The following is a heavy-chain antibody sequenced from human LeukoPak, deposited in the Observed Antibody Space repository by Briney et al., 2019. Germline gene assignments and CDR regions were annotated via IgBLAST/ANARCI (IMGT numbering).Heavy chain of an antibody. J-gene: IGHJ4*02. CDR3: ARLGSWYAPVGSPDY. CDR1: GGSVSSYY. CDR2: IYYSGSS. Sequence: SETLSLTCTVSGGSVSSYYWSWIRQPAGKGLEWIAYIYYSGSSNYNPSLKSRATISVDTSKNQFSLKLSSVTAADTAVYYCARLGSWYAPVGSPDYWGQGTLVTVSS. D-gene: IGHD2-15*01. V-gene: IGHV4-59*02.